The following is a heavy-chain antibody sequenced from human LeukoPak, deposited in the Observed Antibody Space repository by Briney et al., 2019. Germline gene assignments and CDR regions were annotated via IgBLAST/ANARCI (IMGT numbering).Heavy chain of an antibody. CDR2: ISSSSSSI. D-gene: IGHD3-22*01. V-gene: IGHV3-48*01. CDR1: GFTFSSYI. CDR3: ARDYYDSSGYSYDY. J-gene: IGHJ4*02. Sequence: GGSLRLSCAASGFTFSSYIMSWVRQAPGKGLEWVSYISSSSSSINYADSVMGRFTISRDNAKNSLYLQMNSLRAEDTAVYYCARDYYDSSGYSYDYWGQGTLVTVSS.